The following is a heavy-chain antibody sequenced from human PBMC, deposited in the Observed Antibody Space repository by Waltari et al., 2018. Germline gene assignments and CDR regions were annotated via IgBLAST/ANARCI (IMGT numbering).Heavy chain of an antibody. J-gene: IGHJ2*01. CDR1: GGSISSSSYY. Sequence: QLQLQESGPGLVKPSETLSLTCTVSGGSISSSSYYWGWIRQPPGKGLEWIGSIYYSGSTYYNPAVKSRVTISVDTSKNQFSLKLSSVTAADTAGYYCARPGRYSSSFYWYFDLWGRGTLVTVSS. CDR2: IYYSGST. CDR3: ARPGRYSSSFYWYFDL. D-gene: IGHD6-13*01. V-gene: IGHV4-39*01.